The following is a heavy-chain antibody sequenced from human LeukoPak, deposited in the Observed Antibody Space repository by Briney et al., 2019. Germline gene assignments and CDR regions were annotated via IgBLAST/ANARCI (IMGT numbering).Heavy chain of an antibody. CDR1: GYTFTSYD. J-gene: IGHJ4*02. CDR2: MNPNSGDT. D-gene: IGHD3-10*01. Sequence: GASVKVSCKASGYTFTSYDINLVRQATGQGLEWMGWMNPNSGDTGYVQKFQGRVTMTRSTSISKTYMELSSLRSEDTAIYYCARGGFGSGSHFDYWGQGTLVTVSS. V-gene: IGHV1-8*01. CDR3: ARGGFGSGSHFDY.